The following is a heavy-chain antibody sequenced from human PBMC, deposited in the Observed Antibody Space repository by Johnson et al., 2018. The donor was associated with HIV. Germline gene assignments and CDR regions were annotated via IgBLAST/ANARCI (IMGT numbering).Heavy chain of an antibody. Sequence: VQLVESGGGVVQPGGSLRLSCAASDSMFSSYGIHWVRQAPGKGLEWVAIISYDGYKTYYGHSVKGRFTISRDNSRNTMYLQMNSLRDEDTSVYYCTVWRWGWSGQEPVDVWGPGTMVTVSS. J-gene: IGHJ3*01. D-gene: IGHD3-3*01. V-gene: IGHV3-30*03. CDR3: TVWRWGWSGQEPVDV. CDR2: ISYDGYKT. CDR1: DSMFSSYG.